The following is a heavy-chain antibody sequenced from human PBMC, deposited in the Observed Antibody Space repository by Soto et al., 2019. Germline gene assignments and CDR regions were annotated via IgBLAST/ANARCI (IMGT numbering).Heavy chain of an antibody. J-gene: IGHJ4*02. V-gene: IGHV3-21*01. D-gene: IGHD6-19*01. CDR2: ISSSSSYI. Sequence: PGGSLRLSCAASGFTFSSYSMNWVRQAPGKGLEWVSSISSSSSYIYYVDSVKGRFTISRDNAKNSLYLQMNSLRAEDTAVYYCARDLVATGSSGCDYWGQGTLVTVSS. CDR3: ARDLVATGSSGCDY. CDR1: GFTFSSYS.